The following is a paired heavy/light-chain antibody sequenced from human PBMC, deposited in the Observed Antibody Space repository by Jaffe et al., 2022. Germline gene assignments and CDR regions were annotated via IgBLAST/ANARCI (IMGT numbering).Heavy chain of an antibody. CDR3: AKDLSVPTGYFDS. CDR1: GFTFSRYA. CDR2: ITSSDGLI. D-gene: IGHD4-17*01. V-gene: IGHV3-23*01. J-gene: IGHJ4*02. Sequence: EVQLLESGGGLVQPGGSLRLSCAASGFTFSRYAMGWVRQSPEKGLEWVSSITSSDGLIYYADSVKGRFTISRDNSKNTLYLQMNSLRVEDTAVYFCAKDLSVPTGYFDSWGQGTLVSVSS.
Light chain of an antibody. CDR2: AAS. CDR3: LQTFNYPWT. Sequence: AIQMTQSPSSLSASVGDRVTITCRASKGIRNDLGWYQQRPGKAPKVLIYAASSLQSGVPSRFSGSGFGTNFTLIISSLQPEDFATFYCLQTFNYPWTFGRGTRVDMK. V-gene: IGKV1-6*02. CDR1: KGIRND. J-gene: IGKJ1*01.